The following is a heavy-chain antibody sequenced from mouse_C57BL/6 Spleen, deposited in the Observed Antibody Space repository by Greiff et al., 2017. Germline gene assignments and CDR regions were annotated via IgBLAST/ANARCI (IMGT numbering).Heavy chain of an antibody. Sequence: VQLKESGPGLVKPSQSLSLTCSVTGYSITSGYYWNWIRQFPGNKLEWMGYISYDGSNNYNPSLKNRISITRDTSKNQFFLKLNSVTTEATATYYCASDYDGPRYFDVWGTGTTVTVSS. D-gene: IGHD1-2*01. CDR3: ASDYDGPRYFDV. CDR2: ISYDGSN. J-gene: IGHJ1*03. CDR1: GYSITSGYY. V-gene: IGHV3-6*01.